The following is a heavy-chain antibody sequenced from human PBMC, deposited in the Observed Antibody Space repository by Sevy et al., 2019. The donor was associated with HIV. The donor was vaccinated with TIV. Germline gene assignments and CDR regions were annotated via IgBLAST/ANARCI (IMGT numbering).Heavy chain of an antibody. CDR3: ARAIAAAAGF. J-gene: IGHJ4*02. D-gene: IGHD6-13*01. CDR1: GFSFHAYW. CDR2: INQDGSTN. V-gene: IGHV3-7*01. Sequence: GGSPRLSCAGSGFSFHAYWMHWVRQAPGKGLEWLANINQDGSTNYYADSVKGRFTISRDNAKNLVYLQMNSLRPEDTGLYYCARAIAAAAGFWGQGTLVTVSS.